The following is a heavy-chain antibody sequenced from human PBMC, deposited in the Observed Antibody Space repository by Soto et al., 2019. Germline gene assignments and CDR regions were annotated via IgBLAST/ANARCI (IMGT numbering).Heavy chain of an antibody. V-gene: IGHV1-46*01. CDR2: INLRSGGT. CDR3: ARAPGAFDSSGYSNDAFNI. D-gene: IGHD3-22*01. CDR1: GNTFSSDD. Sequence: QVQLVQSGAEVKKPGASVKVSCKASGNTFSSDDMHWVRQAPGQGFEWMGIINLRSGGTSYAQKFQGRVTMTRDSSTSTVYMELSSLRSEDTAVYYCARAPGAFDSSGYSNDAFNIWGQGTMVTVSS. J-gene: IGHJ3*02.